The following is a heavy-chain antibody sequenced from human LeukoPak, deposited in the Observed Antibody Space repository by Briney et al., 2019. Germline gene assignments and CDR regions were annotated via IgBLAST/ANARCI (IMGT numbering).Heavy chain of an antibody. J-gene: IGHJ5*02. CDR1: GFTFSTYA. CDR3: ARTVDTAMVNWFDL. CDR2: FSRTAGNT. D-gene: IGHD5-18*01. V-gene: IGHV3-23*01. Sequence: GGSLRLSCAASGFTFSTYAMTWVRQAPGKGLEWVSTFSRTAGNTYYADSVKGRFTISRDTSKNTLYVQMNSLRAEDTAIYYCARTVDTAMVNWFDLWGQGTLVTVSS.